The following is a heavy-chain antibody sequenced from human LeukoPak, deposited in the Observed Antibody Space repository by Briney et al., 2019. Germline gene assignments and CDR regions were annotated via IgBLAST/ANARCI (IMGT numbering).Heavy chain of an antibody. CDR3: ASGRGSSTSLVDY. CDR1: GFTFDDYS. J-gene: IGHJ4*02. D-gene: IGHD2-2*01. CDR2: ISWDGDTT. V-gene: IGHV3-43*01. Sequence: GGSLRLSCAASGFTFDDYSMHWVRQAPGKGLEWVSLISWDGDTTYYADSVKGRFTISRDNSKNSLYLQMNSLRTEDTAVYYCASGRGSSTSLVDYWGQGTLVTVSS.